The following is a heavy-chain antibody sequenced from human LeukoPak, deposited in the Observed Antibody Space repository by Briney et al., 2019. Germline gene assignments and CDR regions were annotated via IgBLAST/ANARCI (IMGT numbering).Heavy chain of an antibody. V-gene: IGHV3-23*01. CDR1: GFIFRRYA. CDR3: ARPVAGHAYGHFDY. CDR2: LSNSGDSR. J-gene: IGHJ4*02. D-gene: IGHD3-10*01. Sequence: GGSLSLSCAASGFIFRRYALSWVRQAPGRGLEWVSGLSNSGDSRYYADSVQGRLTILRDNSKNTLCLQMNSLRAEDTAVYYCARPVAGHAYGHFDYWGQGALVTVSS.